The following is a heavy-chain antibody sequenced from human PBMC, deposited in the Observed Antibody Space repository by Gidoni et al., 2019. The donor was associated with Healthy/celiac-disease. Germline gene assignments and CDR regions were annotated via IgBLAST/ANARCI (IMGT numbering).Heavy chain of an antibody. D-gene: IGHD4-4*01. CDR2: IYSGGST. J-gene: IGHJ3*02. V-gene: IGHV3-53*01. Sequence: EVQLVESGGGLIQPGGSLRLSCAASGFTVSSNYMSWVRQAPGKGLEWVSVIYSGGSTYYADSVKGRFTISRDNSKNTLYLQMNSLRAEDTAVYYCARFLKTTVTTFGAFDIWGQGTMVTVSS. CDR3: ARFLKTTVTTFGAFDI. CDR1: GFTVSSNY.